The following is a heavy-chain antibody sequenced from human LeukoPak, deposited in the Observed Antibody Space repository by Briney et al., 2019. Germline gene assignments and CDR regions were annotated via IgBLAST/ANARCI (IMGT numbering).Heavy chain of an antibody. D-gene: IGHD3-3*01. CDR3: ARGHDQAKSLH. CDR1: GGSFSGYY. Sequence: PSETLSLTCAVYGGSFSGYYWSWYRQPPGKGLEWIGEIHPSGSTNYNPSLKSRVIISIDTSKNQFSLKVSSVTAADTAVYYCARGHDQAKSLHWVQGTLATVSS. V-gene: IGHV4-34*01. CDR2: IHPSGST. J-gene: IGHJ1*01.